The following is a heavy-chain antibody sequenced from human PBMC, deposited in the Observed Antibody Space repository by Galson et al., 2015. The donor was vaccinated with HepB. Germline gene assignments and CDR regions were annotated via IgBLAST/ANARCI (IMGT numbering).Heavy chain of an antibody. V-gene: IGHV3-73*01. J-gene: IGHJ6*02. CDR1: GFTFSGSA. Sequence: SLRLSCAASGFTFSGSAMPWVRQASGKGLEWVGRIRSKANSYATAYAASVKGRFTISRDDSKNTAYLQMNSLKTEDTAVYYCTRHQEGGGALPLHYYYYGMDVWGQGTTVTVSS. CDR3: TRHQEGGGALPLHYYYYGMDV. D-gene: IGHD3-16*01. CDR2: IRSKANSYAT.